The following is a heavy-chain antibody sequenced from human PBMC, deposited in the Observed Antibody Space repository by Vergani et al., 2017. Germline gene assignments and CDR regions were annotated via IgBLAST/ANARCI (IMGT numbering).Heavy chain of an antibody. D-gene: IGHD3-3*01. CDR3: ARERSHYGVRFLETYYYYMDV. Sequence: QVQLQESGPGLVKPSQTLSLTCTVSGGSISSGSYYWSWLRQPAGKGLEWIGRIYTSGSTNYNPSLKSRVTMSVDTSKNQFSLKLSSVTAADTAVYYCARERSHYGVRFLETYYYYMDVWGKGTTVTVSS. J-gene: IGHJ6*03. V-gene: IGHV4-61*02. CDR2: IYTSGST. CDR1: GGSISSGSYY.